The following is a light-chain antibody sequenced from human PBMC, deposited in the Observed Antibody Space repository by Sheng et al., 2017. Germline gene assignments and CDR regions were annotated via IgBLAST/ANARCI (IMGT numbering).Light chain of an antibody. Sequence: EIVLTQSPGTLSLSPGERATLSCRASQTVSSSYLTWYQQKPGQAPRLLIYGASSRATGIPDRFSGSRSGTDFILTISRLEPEDFAVYYCQQYGDLPITFGRGTRLEIK. CDR1: QTVSSSY. V-gene: IGKV3-20*01. CDR2: GAS. CDR3: QQYGDLPIT. J-gene: IGKJ5*01.